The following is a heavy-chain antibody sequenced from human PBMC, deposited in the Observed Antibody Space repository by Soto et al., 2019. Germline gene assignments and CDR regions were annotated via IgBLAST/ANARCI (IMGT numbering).Heavy chain of an antibody. CDR1: GGSISSGGYY. CDR3: ASAMVRGVIRGPRSNWFDP. Sequence: PSETLSLTCTVSGGSISSGGYYWSWIRQHPGKGLEWIGYIYYSGSTYYNPSHKSRVTISVDTSKNQFSLKLSSVTAADTAVYYCASAMVRGVIRGPRSNWFDPWGQGTLVTVSS. CDR2: IYYSGST. J-gene: IGHJ5*02. V-gene: IGHV4-31*03. D-gene: IGHD3-10*01.